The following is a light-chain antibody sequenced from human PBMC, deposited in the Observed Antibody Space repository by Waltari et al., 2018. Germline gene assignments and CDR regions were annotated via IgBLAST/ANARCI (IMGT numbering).Light chain of an antibody. J-gene: IGKJ4*01. Sequence: DIVMTQSPDSLAVSLGERATINCKSSRILCSSNNRNCLAWYQQKPGQPPKLLAYWATTRESGVPDRFRASGYEKDFTRTSSRLQAEDVAVDYCQEYSNTPHTFGEGTWVEIK. V-gene: IGKV4-1*01. CDR2: WAT. CDR3: QEYSNTPHT. CDR1: RILCSSNNRNC.